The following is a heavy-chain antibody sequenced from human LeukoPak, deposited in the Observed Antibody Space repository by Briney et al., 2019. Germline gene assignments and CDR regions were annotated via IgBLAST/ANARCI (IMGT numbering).Heavy chain of an antibody. CDR2: ISGYNGNT. CDR3: ARDLKRGYSSGRYSWGTGSSNDY. J-gene: IGHJ4*02. CDR1: GYTFTSYG. Sequence: GASVKVSCKASGYTFTSYGMSWVRQAPGQGLEWMGWISGYNGNTNYAQQKLQGRVTMTTDTSTSTAYMELRSLRSDDTAVYYCARDLKRGYSSGRYSWGTGSSNDYWGQGTLVTVSS. V-gene: IGHV1-18*01. D-gene: IGHD6-19*01.